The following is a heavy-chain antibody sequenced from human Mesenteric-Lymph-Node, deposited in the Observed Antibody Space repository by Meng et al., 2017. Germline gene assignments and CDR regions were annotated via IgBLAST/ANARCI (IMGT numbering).Heavy chain of an antibody. CDR3: ARVRIIRSRSVFDY. V-gene: IGHV3-7*01. Sequence: GESLKISCAASGFTFSNSWMSWVRQAPGKGLEWVAEINEGGSAEYYLDSVKGRFTISRDNAKNSLYLQMNSLRAEDSAVYYCARVRIIRSRSVFDYWGQGTLVTVSS. J-gene: IGHJ4*02. CDR1: GFTFSNSW. CDR2: INEGGSAE. D-gene: IGHD3-3*01.